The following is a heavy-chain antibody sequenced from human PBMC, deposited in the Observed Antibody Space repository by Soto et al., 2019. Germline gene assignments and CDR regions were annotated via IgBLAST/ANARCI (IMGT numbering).Heavy chain of an antibody. Sequence: GGSLRLSCAASGFTFSSYSMNWVRQAPGKGLEWVSSISSSSSYIYYADSVKGRFTISRDNAKNSLYLQMNSLRAEDTAVYYCARDRDSSSWYLSDYYYYYMDVWSKGTTVTVSS. CDR2: ISSSSSYI. V-gene: IGHV3-21*01. CDR3: ARDRDSSSWYLSDYYYYYMDV. CDR1: GFTFSSYS. D-gene: IGHD6-13*01. J-gene: IGHJ6*03.